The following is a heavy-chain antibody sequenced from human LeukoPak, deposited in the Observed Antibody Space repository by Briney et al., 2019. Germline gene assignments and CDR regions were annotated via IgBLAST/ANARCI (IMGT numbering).Heavy chain of an antibody. CDR2: INHSGST. Sequence: SETLSLTCAVYGGSLSGSYWGWIRQPPGKGLEWIGEINHSGSTNYNPSLKSRVTISVDTSKNQFSLKLSSVTAADTAVYYCACPDYWGQGTLVTVSS. CDR3: ACPDY. CDR1: GGSLSGSY. V-gene: IGHV4-34*01. J-gene: IGHJ4*02.